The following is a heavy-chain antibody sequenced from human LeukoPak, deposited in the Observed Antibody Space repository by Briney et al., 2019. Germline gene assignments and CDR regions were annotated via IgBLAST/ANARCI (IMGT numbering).Heavy chain of an antibody. CDR3: ARGRQEVSMIVVVMTAVSYYLDV. V-gene: IGHV4-34*01. J-gene: IGHJ6*03. CDR1: GGSFSGYY. CDR2: INPSGRI. D-gene: IGHD3-22*01. Sequence: PSETLSLTCAVYGGSFSGYYWTWIRQAPGKGLEWIGEINPSGRIPYNPSLKSRLTISVDASKNQFSLNLRSLTAADTAVYYCARGRQEVSMIVVVMTAVSYYLDVWGKGTTVTVS.